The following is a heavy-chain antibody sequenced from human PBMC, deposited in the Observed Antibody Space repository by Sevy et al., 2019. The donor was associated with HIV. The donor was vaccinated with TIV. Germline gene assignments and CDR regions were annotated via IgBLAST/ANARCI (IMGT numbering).Heavy chain of an antibody. Sequence: GGSLRLSCAASGFNFKTHGMHWVRQAPGKGLEWVEVISYDGNIKYYVDSVKGRFTVSRDNSNNTLFLQMNSLRVEDTAVYYSVRDQGSYHYITGGYWGQGTLLAVSS. D-gene: IGHD3-16*02. V-gene: IGHV3-30*03. CDR1: GFNFKTHG. CDR3: VRDQGSYHYITGGY. CDR2: ISYDGNIK. J-gene: IGHJ4*02.